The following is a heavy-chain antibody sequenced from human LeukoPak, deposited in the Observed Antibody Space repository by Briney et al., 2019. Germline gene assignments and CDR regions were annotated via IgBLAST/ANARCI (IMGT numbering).Heavy chain of an antibody. CDR3: ARGSSSGYYYDYYYYGMDV. CDR1: GFTFSSYA. Sequence: GRSLRLSCAASGFTFSSYAMHWVRQAPGKGLEWVAVISYDGSNKYYADSVKGRFTISRDNSKNTLYLQMNSLRAEDTAVYYCARGSSSGYYYDYYYYGMDVWGQGTTVTVSS. V-gene: IGHV3-30-3*01. J-gene: IGHJ6*02. CDR2: ISYDGSNK. D-gene: IGHD3-22*01.